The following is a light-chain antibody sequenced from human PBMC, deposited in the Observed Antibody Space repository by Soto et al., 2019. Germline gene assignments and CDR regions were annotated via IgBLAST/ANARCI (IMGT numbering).Light chain of an antibody. CDR3: SSYTSSSTPYV. CDR1: SSDVGGYNY. J-gene: IGLJ1*01. V-gene: IGLV2-14*01. Sequence: QSALTQPASVSGSPGQSITISCTGTSSDVGGYNYVSWYQQHPGKAPKLMIYEVSNRPSGVSNRFSGSKSGNTASLTISGLQAEDESEYYCSSYTSSSTPYVFGTGTKVHVL. CDR2: EVS.